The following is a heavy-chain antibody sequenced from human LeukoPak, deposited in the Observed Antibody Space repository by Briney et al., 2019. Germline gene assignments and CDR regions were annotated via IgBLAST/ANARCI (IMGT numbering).Heavy chain of an antibody. CDR2: ISGIGSAI. J-gene: IGHJ4*02. CDR3: VRVTTVTAGDY. Sequence: GGSLRLSCAASGFSFSNYDMNWVRQAPGKGLEWVSYISGIGSAIYHADSVKGRFTISRENARNSLYLQMNSLRAEDTAVYYCVRVTTVTAGDYWGQGTLVAVSS. D-gene: IGHD4-17*01. CDR1: GFSFSNYD. V-gene: IGHV3-48*01.